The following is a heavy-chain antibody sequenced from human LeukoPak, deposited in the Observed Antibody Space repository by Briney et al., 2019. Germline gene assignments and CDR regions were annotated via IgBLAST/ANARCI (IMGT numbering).Heavy chain of an antibody. CDR3: ARGHWHIDL. CDR1: GFTFSSYA. CDR2: ISGSGSST. V-gene: IGHV3-23*01. Sequence: GGSLRLSCAASGFTFSSYAMSWVRQAPERGLEWVSTISGSGSSTYYADSVKGRFTISRDNSKNTLYLQMNSLRAEDTAVYYCARGHWHIDLWGRGTLVTVSS. J-gene: IGHJ2*01.